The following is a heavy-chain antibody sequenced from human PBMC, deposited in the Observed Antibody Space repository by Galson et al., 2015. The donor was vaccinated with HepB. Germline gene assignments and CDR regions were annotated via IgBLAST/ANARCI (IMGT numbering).Heavy chain of an antibody. CDR1: GFSFSSYS. Sequence: SLRLSCAASGFSFSSYSMNWVRQAPGKGLEWVSAISSSSIYIYQADSVKGRFTTSRDNAKNSLYLQMNSLRAEDTAVYYCARGKYDSRTDYYFDYWGQGTLVTVSS. CDR2: ISSSSIYI. D-gene: IGHD3-22*01. V-gene: IGHV3-21*01. CDR3: ARGKYDSRTDYYFDY. J-gene: IGHJ4*02.